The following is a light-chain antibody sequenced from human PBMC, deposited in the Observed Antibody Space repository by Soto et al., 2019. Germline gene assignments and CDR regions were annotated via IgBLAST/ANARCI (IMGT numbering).Light chain of an antibody. V-gene: IGKV3-15*01. CDR1: QSVSSN. CDR2: EIS. CDR3: QQYNNWWT. Sequence: MTQSPATLSVSPGERAPLYCRASQSVSSNLAWYQKKPGQAPRLLIYEISTRATGIPARFSGSGSGTEFTLTISGLHSEDSAVYYCQQYNNWWTFGQGTKVEIK. J-gene: IGKJ1*01.